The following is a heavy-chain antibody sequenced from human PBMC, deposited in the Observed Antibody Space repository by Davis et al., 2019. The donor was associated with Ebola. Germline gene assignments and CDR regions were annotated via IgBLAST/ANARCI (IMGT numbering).Heavy chain of an antibody. D-gene: IGHD5-18*01. CDR1: GYTFTTFG. V-gene: IGHV1-18*01. J-gene: IGHJ6*02. Sequence: AASVKVSCKASGYTFTTFGISWVRQAPGQGLEWMGWISPYNGNTNYAQKLQGRVTMTTDRSTTTAYMELRSLVSDDTAVYYCARGGYAGMDVWGQGTTVTVSS. CDR2: ISPYNGNT. CDR3: ARGGYAGMDV.